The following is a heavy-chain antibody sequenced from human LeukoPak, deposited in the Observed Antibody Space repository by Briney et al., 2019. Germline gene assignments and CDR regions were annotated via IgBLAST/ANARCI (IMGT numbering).Heavy chain of an antibody. D-gene: IGHD6-6*01. CDR1: GYTFTSYG. J-gene: IGHJ4*02. CDR3: ARDRRYSSSSGVDY. CDR2: ISAYNGNT. V-gene: IGHV1-18*01. Sequence: ASVKVSCKASGYTFTSYGISWVRQAPGQGLEWVGWISAYNGNTNYAQKLQGRVTMTTDTSTSTAYMELSRLRSDDTALYYCARDRRYSSSSGVDYWGQGTLVTVSS.